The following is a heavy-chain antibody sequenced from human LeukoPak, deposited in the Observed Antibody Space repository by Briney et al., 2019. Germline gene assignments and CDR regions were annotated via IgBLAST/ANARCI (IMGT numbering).Heavy chain of an antibody. V-gene: IGHV3-23*01. Sequence: GGSLRLSCAASGFTFSSYAMSWVRKAPGKGLEWVSAISGSGGSTYYADSVKGRFTISRDNSKNTLYLQMNSLRAEDTAVYYCASIKVAVAGSGAWGQGTLVTVSS. CDR2: ISGSGGST. D-gene: IGHD6-19*01. CDR3: ASIKVAVAGSGA. J-gene: IGHJ4*02. CDR1: GFTFSSYA.